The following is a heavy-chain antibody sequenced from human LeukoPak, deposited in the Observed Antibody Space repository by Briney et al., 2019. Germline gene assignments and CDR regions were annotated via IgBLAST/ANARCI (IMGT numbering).Heavy chain of an antibody. J-gene: IGHJ4*02. V-gene: IGHV3-30*01. CDR3: ARALIDYLGRDC. CDR1: GFTFSTYT. CDR2: ISYDGTNK. Sequence: GGSLRLSCAASGFTFSTYTMHWVRQAPGKGLEWVAVISYDGTNKYYADSVKGRFTFSRDNSENTLYLQMNSLRPEDTAVYYCARALIDYLGRDCWGRGTLVTVSS. D-gene: IGHD4-11*01.